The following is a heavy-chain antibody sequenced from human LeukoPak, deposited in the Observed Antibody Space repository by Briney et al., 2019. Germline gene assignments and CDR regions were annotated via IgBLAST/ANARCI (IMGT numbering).Heavy chain of an antibody. D-gene: IGHD3-22*01. CDR2: IRYDGSNK. CDR1: GFTFSSYA. V-gene: IGHV3-30*02. Sequence: PGGSLRLSCAASGFTFSSYAMSWVRQAPGKGLEWVAFIRYDGSNKYYADSVKGRFTISRDNSKNTLYLQMNSLRAEDTAVYYCAKVLRITMIRGHYYYYYMDVWGKGTTVTISS. CDR3: AKVLRITMIRGHYYYYYMDV. J-gene: IGHJ6*03.